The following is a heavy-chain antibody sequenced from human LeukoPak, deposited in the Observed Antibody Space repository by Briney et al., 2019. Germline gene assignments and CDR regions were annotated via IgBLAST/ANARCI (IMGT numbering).Heavy chain of an antibody. CDR3: ARAPYYDILTGYYTHGGYFDY. D-gene: IGHD3-9*01. J-gene: IGHJ4*02. CDR1: GYSISSGYY. CDR2: IYHSGST. V-gene: IGHV4-38-2*02. Sequence: PSETLSLTCTVSGYSISSGYYWGWIRQPPGKGLEWIGSIYHSGSTYYNPSHKSRVTISVDTSKNQFSLKLSSVTAADTAVYYCARAPYYDILTGYYTHGGYFDYWGQGTLVTVSS.